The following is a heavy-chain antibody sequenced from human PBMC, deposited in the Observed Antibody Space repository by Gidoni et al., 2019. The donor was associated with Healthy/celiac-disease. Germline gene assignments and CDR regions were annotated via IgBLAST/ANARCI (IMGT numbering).Heavy chain of an antibody. CDR3: VKEVWFGEDYFDY. Sequence: EVQLVAFGGGLVQPGGSLRLSCSASGFTFSSYAMHWVRQAPGKGLEYVSAISSNGGSTYYADSVKGRFTIFRDNSKNTLYLQMSSLRAEDTAVYYCVKEVWFGEDYFDYWGQGTLVTVSS. J-gene: IGHJ4*02. CDR2: ISSNGGST. CDR1: GFTFSSYA. D-gene: IGHD3-10*01. V-gene: IGHV3-64D*06.